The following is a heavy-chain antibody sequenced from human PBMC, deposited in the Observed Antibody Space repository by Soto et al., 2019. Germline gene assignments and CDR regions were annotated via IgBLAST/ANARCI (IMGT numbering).Heavy chain of an antibody. J-gene: IGHJ6*02. D-gene: IGHD3-9*01. CDR3: AKEVGTIFYCDGMDV. V-gene: IGHV3-30*18. Sequence: QVQLVESGGGVVQPGRSLRLSCAASGFTFSSYGMHWVRQAPGKGLEWVAVISYDGSNKYYADSVKGRFTISRDNSKNTLYLQMNSLRAEDTAVYYCAKEVGTIFYCDGMDVWGQGTTVTVSS. CDR1: GFTFSSYG. CDR2: ISYDGSNK.